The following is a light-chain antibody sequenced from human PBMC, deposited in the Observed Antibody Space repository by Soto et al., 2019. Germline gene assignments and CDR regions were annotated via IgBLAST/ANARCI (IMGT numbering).Light chain of an antibody. Sequence: SYELTQPPSLSVSPGQTASFTCSGDKLGDKYACWYQQKPGQSPVLVIYQDTKRPSGIPERFSGSNSGNTATLTLSGTQAMDEADYYCQAWDTSTVVFGGGTKVTV. CDR2: QDT. V-gene: IGLV3-1*01. CDR3: QAWDTSTVV. J-gene: IGLJ2*01. CDR1: KLGDKY.